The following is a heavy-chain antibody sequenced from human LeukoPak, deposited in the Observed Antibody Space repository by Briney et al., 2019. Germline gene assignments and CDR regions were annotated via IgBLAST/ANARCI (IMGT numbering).Heavy chain of an antibody. CDR1: RYTLTELS. J-gene: IGHJ4*02. D-gene: IGHD7-27*01. CDR3: ARGPPNWGYDY. Sequence: ASVRVSCKVSRYTLTELSMHWVRQAPGKGLEWMGGFDPEDGETIYAQKFQDRVTMTRNTSISTAYMELSSLRSDDTAVYYCARGPPNWGYDYWGPGTLVTVSS. CDR2: FDPEDGET. V-gene: IGHV1-24*01.